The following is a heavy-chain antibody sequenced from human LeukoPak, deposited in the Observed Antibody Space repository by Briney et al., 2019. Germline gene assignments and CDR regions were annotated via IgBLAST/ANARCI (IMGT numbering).Heavy chain of an antibody. D-gene: IGHD4-17*01. Sequence: ASVKVSCKASGYTITSYDINLVRQATGQRLEWMGWMNPNSGNTGYAQKFQGRVTMTRNTSISTAYMELSGLRSEDTAVYYCARGRRGEATVTTRYGMDVWGQGTTVTVSS. CDR3: ARGRRGEATVTTRYGMDV. CDR1: GYTITSYD. J-gene: IGHJ6*02. CDR2: MNPNSGNT. V-gene: IGHV1-8*01.